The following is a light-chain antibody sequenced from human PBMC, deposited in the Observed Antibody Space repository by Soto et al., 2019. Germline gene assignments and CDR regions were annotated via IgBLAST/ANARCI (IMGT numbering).Light chain of an antibody. J-gene: IGKJ2*01. Sequence: IQIAHFYSSLAASVVESLPITWLASQYISTYLNWYQQKPGKAPKLLIYVASNLQSGVPSRFSGSGSGTEFTLTISSLQPEDFATYYCQQSYSTLYTLGQGTKVDI. CDR3: QQSYSTLYT. CDR1: QYISTY. V-gene: IGKV1-39*01. CDR2: VAS.